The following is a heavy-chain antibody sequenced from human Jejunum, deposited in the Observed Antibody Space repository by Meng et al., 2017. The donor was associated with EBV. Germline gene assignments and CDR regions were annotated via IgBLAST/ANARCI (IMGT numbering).Heavy chain of an antibody. J-gene: IGHJ4*02. CDR1: GFTFSDHY. V-gene: IGHV3-72*01. D-gene: IGHD2-15*01. CDR2: VRHKRDGSTT. Sequence: VQLGESGGGLVQPGGSLRLSCAGSGFTFSDHYIDWVRLAPGKGLEWVGRVRHKRDGSTTEYGASVTGRFTISRDDSKNSVYLQMNSLKTEDTAVYYCARSVYWLLDYWGQGTLVTVSS. CDR3: ARSVYWLLDY.